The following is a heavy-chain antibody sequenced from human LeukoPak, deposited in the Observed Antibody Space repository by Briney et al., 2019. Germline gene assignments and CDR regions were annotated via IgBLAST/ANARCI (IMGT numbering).Heavy chain of an antibody. CDR3: ARVSIAGEAFDY. Sequence: SETLSLTCSVSDDSITMYYWTWIRQPPGKGLEWIGTFYHGGSTYYNPSLKSRVTISVDTSKDQFSLKLSSVTAADTAVYYCARVSIAGEAFDYWGQGTLVTVSS. D-gene: IGHD6-13*01. J-gene: IGHJ4*02. V-gene: IGHV4-38-2*02. CDR2: FYHGGST. CDR1: DDSITMYY.